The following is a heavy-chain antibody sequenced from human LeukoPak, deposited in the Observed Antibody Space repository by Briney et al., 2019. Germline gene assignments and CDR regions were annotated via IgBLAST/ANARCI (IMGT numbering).Heavy chain of an antibody. CDR2: ISSTSSHI. CDR1: GFNFNSSS. V-gene: IGHV3-48*01. J-gene: IGHJ3*02. D-gene: IGHD2-15*01. Sequence: GGSLRLSCVASGFNFNSSSLNWVRQAPGKGLEWVSYISSTSSHIYFAESMRGRFSISRDNARNSLYLQLNSLRAEDTAVYYCARGSGQYARNDALDIWGQGTLVTVSS. CDR3: ARGSGQYARNDALDI.